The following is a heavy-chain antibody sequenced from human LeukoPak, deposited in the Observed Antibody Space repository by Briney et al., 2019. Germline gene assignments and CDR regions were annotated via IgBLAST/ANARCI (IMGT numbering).Heavy chain of an antibody. CDR3: ARKAVAGSGNFDY. D-gene: IGHD6-19*01. Sequence: PSETLSLTCTVSGGHIHSYYWSWIRQPPGKGLEWIGYIYYSGSANYNPPLKSRVTILIDTSKNQFSLKLSSVTAADTAVYYCARKAVAGSGNFDYWGQGTLVTVSS. V-gene: IGHV4-59*08. CDR2: IYYSGSA. CDR1: GGHIHSYY. J-gene: IGHJ4*02.